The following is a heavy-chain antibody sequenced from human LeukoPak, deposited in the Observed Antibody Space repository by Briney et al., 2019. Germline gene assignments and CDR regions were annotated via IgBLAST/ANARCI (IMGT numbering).Heavy chain of an antibody. CDR2: INTGNGNT. CDR1: GYTLTELS. D-gene: IGHD4-11*01. CDR3: ARGGSRMTTFYIIDY. Sequence: ASVKVSCKVSGYTLTELSMHWVRQAPGQRPEWMGWINTGNGNTKYSQKFQGRVTITRDTSANTAYMELSSLRFEDTAVYYCARGGSRMTTFYIIDYWGQGTLVTVSS. J-gene: IGHJ4*02. V-gene: IGHV1-3*04.